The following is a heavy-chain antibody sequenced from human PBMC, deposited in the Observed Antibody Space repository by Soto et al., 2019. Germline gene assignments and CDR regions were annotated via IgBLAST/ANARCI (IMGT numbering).Heavy chain of an antibody. CDR1: GDSISDYY. CDR3: ARMYNSGFYRPEGDYYFYGMDV. Sequence: ETLSLTCTVSGDSISDYYWSWIRQPAGTGLEWIGRLYNSGSTKSNPSLKSRVTMSADTSKNQLSLSLRSVTAADTAIYYCARMYNSGFYRPEGDYYFYGMDVWGQGTMVTVSS. CDR2: LYNSGST. D-gene: IGHD6-19*01. V-gene: IGHV4-4*07. J-gene: IGHJ6*02.